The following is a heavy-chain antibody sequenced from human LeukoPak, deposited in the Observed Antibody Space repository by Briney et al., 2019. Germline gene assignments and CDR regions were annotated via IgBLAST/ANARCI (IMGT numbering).Heavy chain of an antibody. V-gene: IGHV1-24*01. J-gene: IGHJ4*02. CDR1: GYTLTELS. CDR2: FDPEDGET. CDR3: ATQHITMIVWDY. D-gene: IGHD3-22*01. Sequence: GASVKVSCKVSGYTLTELSMHWVRQAPGKGLEWMGGFDPEDGETTYAQKFQGRVTMTEDTSTDTAYMELSSLRSEDTAVYYCATQHITMIVWDYWGQGTLVTVSS.